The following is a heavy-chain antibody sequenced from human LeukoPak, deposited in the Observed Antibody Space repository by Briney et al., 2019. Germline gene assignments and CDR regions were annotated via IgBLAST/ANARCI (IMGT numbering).Heavy chain of an antibody. CDR2: IYYSGST. CDR3: ARGCGGDCPHYYYYGMDV. J-gene: IGHJ6*02. V-gene: IGHV4-30-4*01. Sequence: SETLSLTCTVSGGSSSGDYYWSWIRQPPGKGLEWIGYIYYSGSTYYNPSLKSRVTISVDTSKNQFSLKLSSVTAADTAVYYCARGCGGDCPHYYYYGMDVWGQGTTVTVSS. D-gene: IGHD2-21*02. CDR1: GGSSSGDYY.